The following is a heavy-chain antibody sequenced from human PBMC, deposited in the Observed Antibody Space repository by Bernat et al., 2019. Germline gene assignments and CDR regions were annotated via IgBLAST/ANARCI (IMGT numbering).Heavy chain of an antibody. J-gene: IGHJ4*02. CDR3: ARVAVTDDY. Sequence: EVQLVESGGGLIQPGGSLRPSCAASGFTFSRYWMPWARQAPGTGLVWVSRVNSDGSTAAYEEAVKGRLTISRDNTKNTLYLQMNSLRDEDTGIYFCARVAVTDDYWGQGILVTVSS. D-gene: IGHD2-21*02. CDR2: VNSDGSTA. V-gene: IGHV3-74*01. CDR1: GFTFSRYW.